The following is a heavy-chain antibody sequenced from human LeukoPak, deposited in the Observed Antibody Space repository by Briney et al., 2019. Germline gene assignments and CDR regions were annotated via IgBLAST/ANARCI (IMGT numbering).Heavy chain of an antibody. CDR1: GFTFSTYT. V-gene: IGHV3-30-3*01. CDR2: ISYDGGKK. CDR3: ATSPPLHYSGSYETLDY. Sequence: GGSLRLSWAASGFTFSTYTMHWVRQAPGKGLEWVTFISYDGGKKYNADSVKGRFTISRDNSKNTLYLQMDNLRTEDTAVYYCATSPPLHYSGSYETLDYWGQGTLVTVSS. J-gene: IGHJ4*02. D-gene: IGHD1-26*01.